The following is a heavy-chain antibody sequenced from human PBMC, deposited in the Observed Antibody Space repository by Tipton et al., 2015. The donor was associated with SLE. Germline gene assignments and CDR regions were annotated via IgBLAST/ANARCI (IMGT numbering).Heavy chain of an antibody. CDR3: ASWDDNSGYFYVGYFDY. D-gene: IGHD3-22*01. J-gene: IGHJ4*01. V-gene: IGHV3-23*01. CDR2: IGGSGAVT. CDR1: GFTFSNYG. Sequence: SLRLSCAASGFTFSNYGMSWVRQAPGKGLEWVSGIGGSGAVTYYAHSVRGRSIISRDNSKNTLYLQMNDLRAEDTAVYYCASWDDNSGYFYVGYFDYWGHGTPVTVSS.